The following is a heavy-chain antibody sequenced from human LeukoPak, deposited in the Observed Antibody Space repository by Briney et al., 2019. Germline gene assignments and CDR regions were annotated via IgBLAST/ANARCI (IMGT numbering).Heavy chain of an antibody. J-gene: IGHJ4*02. Sequence: PGGSLRLSCAASGFTFSSYAMHWVRQAPGKGLEYVSAISSNGGSTYYANSVKGRFTISRDNSKNTLYLQMGSLRAEDMAVYYCARDEYDYVWGSYRYWGQGTLVTVSS. D-gene: IGHD3-16*02. V-gene: IGHV3-64*01. CDR3: ARDEYDYVWGSYRY. CDR1: GFTFSSYA. CDR2: ISSNGGST.